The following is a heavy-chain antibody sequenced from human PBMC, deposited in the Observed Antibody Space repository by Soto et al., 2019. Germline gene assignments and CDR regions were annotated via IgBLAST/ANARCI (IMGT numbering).Heavy chain of an antibody. V-gene: IGHV4-39*02. D-gene: IGHD6-6*01. Sequence: SETLSLTCTVSGGSINNSTSFWGWLRQSPGKGLEWIATINDSWNAEYTPSLKSRVTISVDRSKNVLSLKLIYVTAPDTDVYYCANGIGARPWFDTWGQGTLVTVSS. CDR3: ANGIGARPWFDT. CDR1: GGSINNSTSF. CDR2: INDSWNA. J-gene: IGHJ5*02.